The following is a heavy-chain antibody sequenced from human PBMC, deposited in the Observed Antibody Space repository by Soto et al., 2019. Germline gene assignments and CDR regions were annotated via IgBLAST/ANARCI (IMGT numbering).Heavy chain of an antibody. V-gene: IGHV3-48*03. D-gene: IGHD5-18*01. CDR1: GFSFSNYE. J-gene: IGHJ4*02. Sequence: PWGSLRLSCAASGFSFSNYEMNWVRQAPGKGLEWVSFISSTSTTYYADSVKGRFTFSRDNAKNSLSLQMNSLRAEDTAVYYCARGYSFGYGFDYWGQGTLVTVSS. CDR2: ISSTSTT. CDR3: ARGYSFGYGFDY.